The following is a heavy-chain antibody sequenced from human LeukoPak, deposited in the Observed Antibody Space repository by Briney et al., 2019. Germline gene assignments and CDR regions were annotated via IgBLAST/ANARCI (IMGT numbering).Heavy chain of an antibody. D-gene: IGHD1-1*01. J-gene: IGHJ3*02. V-gene: IGHV3-30-3*02. CDR3: AKLPYTTDAFDI. CDR1: GFTFSSYA. CDR2: ISYDGSNK. Sequence: PGGSLRLSCAASGFTFSSYAMHWVRQAPGKGLEWVAVISYDGSNKYDADSVKGRFTISRDNSKNTLYLQMNSLRAEDTAVYYCAKLPYTTDAFDIWGQGTMVTVPS.